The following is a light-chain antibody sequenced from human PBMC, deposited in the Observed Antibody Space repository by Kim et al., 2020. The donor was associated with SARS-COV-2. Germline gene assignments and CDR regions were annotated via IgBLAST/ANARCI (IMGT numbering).Light chain of an antibody. CDR2: GNI. J-gene: IGLJ1*01. V-gene: IGLV1-40*02. CDR1: SSNIGAGYD. CDR3: QSYDSSLSVSYV. Sequence: QSVVTQPPSVSGAPGQMITISCTGSSSNIGAGYDVHWYQQLPGAAPKLLIYGNINRASGVSDRFSGSKSGTSASLAITGLQVEDEADYYCQSYDSSLSVSYVFGTGTKVTVL.